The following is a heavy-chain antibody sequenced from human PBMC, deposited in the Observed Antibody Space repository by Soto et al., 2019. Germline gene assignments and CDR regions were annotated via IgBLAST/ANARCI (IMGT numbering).Heavy chain of an antibody. CDR3: ARDLAKGGGSAGFDY. Sequence: ASVTVSCKASGYTFTVYYMHWVRQAPGQGLEWMGWINPKSGGTMYPQKFQGRVTMTWDTSISTAYMALTRLRSDDTAVYYCARDLAKGGGSAGFDYWGQGTLVTVSS. V-gene: IGHV1-2*02. CDR2: INPKSGGT. CDR1: GYTFTVYY. J-gene: IGHJ4*02. D-gene: IGHD1-26*01.